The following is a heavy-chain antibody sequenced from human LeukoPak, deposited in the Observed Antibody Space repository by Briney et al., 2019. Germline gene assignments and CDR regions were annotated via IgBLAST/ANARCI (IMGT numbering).Heavy chain of an antibody. CDR3: ARGFWSAYHEDY. D-gene: IGHD3-3*01. J-gene: IGHJ4*02. CDR2: IYYSGST. CDR1: GGSISSSSSY. V-gene: IGHV4-39*01. Sequence: SETLSLTCTVSGGSISSSSSYWAWVRQPPGKGLEWIGIIYYSGSTYYNPSLKGRVTISVDTSKNQFSLKLSSVTAADTAVYYCARGFWSAYHEDYWGQGILVTVSS.